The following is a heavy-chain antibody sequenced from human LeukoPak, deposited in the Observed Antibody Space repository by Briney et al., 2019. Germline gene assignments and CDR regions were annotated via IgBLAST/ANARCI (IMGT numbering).Heavy chain of an antibody. CDR2: ISDDGSNY. CDR1: GFTFSSYA. Sequence: LSGGSLRLSCAASGFTFSSYAMHWIRQAPGKGLEWVAVISDDGSNYSYADSVKGRFTISRDNSKNTLYLQMNSLRAEDTAVYYCAKEGLGYCSGGSCHRGAFDIWGQGTMVTVSS. D-gene: IGHD2-15*01. CDR3: AKEGLGYCSGGSCHRGAFDI. V-gene: IGHV3-30-3*01. J-gene: IGHJ3*02.